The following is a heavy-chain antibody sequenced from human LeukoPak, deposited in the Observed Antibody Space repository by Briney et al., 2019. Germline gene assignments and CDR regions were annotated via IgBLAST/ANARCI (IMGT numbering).Heavy chain of an antibody. V-gene: IGHV3-7*04. J-gene: IGHJ4*02. CDR1: GFTYSNYW. CDR2: IKQDGSQI. CDR3: ARVGYSSSSFDY. Sequence: GGSLRLSCVASGFTYSNYWMSWVRQAPGKGLEWVANIKQDGSQIYFVDSMKGRFTISRDNGKNSLYLQMNSLRAEDTAVYHCARVGYSSSSFDYWGQGTLVTVSS. D-gene: IGHD6-13*01.